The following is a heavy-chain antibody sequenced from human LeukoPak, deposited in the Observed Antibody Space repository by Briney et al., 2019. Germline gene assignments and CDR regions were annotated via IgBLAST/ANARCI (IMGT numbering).Heavy chain of an antibody. CDR2: ISGSGGST. Sequence: PGGSLRLSCAASGFTFSSYAMSWVRQAPGKGLEWVSAISGSGGSTYYADSVKGRFTISRDNSKNTLYLQMNSLRAEDTAVYYCAKCDREYYDFWSGWGTVDYWGQGTLVTVSS. J-gene: IGHJ4*02. CDR1: GFTFSSYA. CDR3: AKCDREYYDFWSGWGTVDY. V-gene: IGHV3-23*01. D-gene: IGHD3-3*01.